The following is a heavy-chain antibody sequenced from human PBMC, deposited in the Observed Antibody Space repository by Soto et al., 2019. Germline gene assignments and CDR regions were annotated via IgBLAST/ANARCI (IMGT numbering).Heavy chain of an antibody. CDR1: GGIFSTYA. D-gene: IGHD3-10*01. CDR2: IIPIFGTP. Sequence: QVQLVQSGAEVKKPGSSVKVSCKASGGIFSTYAISWLRQAPGQGLEWMVGIIPIFGTPNYAQKFQGRVTICAGESTTTADMELSRLRSEDTDVYYCARDRDDYGAGNYYNRLDFWGQGPLVAVSS. CDR3: ARDRDDYGAGNYYNRLDF. J-gene: IGHJ1*01. V-gene: IGHV1-69*01.